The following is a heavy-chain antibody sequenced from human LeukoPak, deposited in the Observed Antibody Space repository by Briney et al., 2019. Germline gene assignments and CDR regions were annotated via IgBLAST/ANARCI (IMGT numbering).Heavy chain of an antibody. D-gene: IGHD4-17*01. J-gene: IGHJ5*02. CDR3: TKEEGRYGDSNWFDP. V-gene: IGHV3-43*01. CDR2: INWDGGIT. CDR1: GFTFDDYT. Sequence: GGSLRLSCAASGFTFDDYTMNWVRQPPGKGLEWVSRINWDGGITYYADSVKGRFTISRDNSKNSLFLQMDSLRTDDTALYYCTKEEGRYGDSNWFDPWGQGTLVTVSS.